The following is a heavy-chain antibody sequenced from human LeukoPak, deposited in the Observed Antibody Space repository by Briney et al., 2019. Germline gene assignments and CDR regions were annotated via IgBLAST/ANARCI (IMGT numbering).Heavy chain of an antibody. CDR2: IIPILGIA. CDR1: GGTFSSYA. D-gene: IGHD6-13*01. CDR3: ASSYSSSWYWFDP. V-gene: IGHV1-69*04. Sequence: SVKVSCTASGGTFSSYAISWVRQAPGQGLEWMGRIIPILGIANYAQKFQGRVTITADKSTSTAYMELSSLRSEDTAVYYCASSYSSSWYWFDPWGQGTLVTVSS. J-gene: IGHJ5*02.